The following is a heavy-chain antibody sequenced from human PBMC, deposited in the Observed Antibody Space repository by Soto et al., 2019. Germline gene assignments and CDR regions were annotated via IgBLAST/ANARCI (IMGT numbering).Heavy chain of an antibody. D-gene: IGHD6-6*01. Sequence: QVQLQESGPGLVKPSQTLSLTCTVSGGSISSGGYYWSWIRQHPGKGLEWIGYIYYSGSTYYNPSLKSRVTISVDTSKNQFSLKLSSVTAADTAVYYCARDPRDYYYYYGMDVWGQGTTVTVSS. V-gene: IGHV4-31*03. CDR1: GGSISSGGYY. CDR3: ARDPRDYYYYYGMDV. J-gene: IGHJ6*02. CDR2: IYYSGST.